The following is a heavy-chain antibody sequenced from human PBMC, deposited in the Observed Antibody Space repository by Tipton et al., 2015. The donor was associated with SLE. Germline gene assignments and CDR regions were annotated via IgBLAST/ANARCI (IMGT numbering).Heavy chain of an antibody. CDR3: TRAEITISGVGAFDV. CDR1: GFTFSSYA. CDR2: IRGRGYGGTT. J-gene: IGHJ3*01. D-gene: IGHD3-3*01. V-gene: IGHV3-49*04. Sequence: SLRLSCAASGFTFSSYAMHWVRQAPGKGLEWLGLIRGRGYGGTTENAASVKGKLTISRDDSGSFVYLQMNSLETEDTAVYYCTRAEITISGVGAFDVWGQGTKVTVSS.